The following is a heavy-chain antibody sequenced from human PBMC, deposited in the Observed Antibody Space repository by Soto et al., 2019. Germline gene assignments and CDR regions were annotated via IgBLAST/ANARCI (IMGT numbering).Heavy chain of an antibody. Sequence: PSETLSLTCTVSGGSVNSDNFYWSWIRQPPGRGLEWIGYIYYTGSTNYNPSLKSRVTISIDTSRNQFSLQLNSVTPEDTAVYYCAYLVVGATYGMDVWGQGTTVTVSS. J-gene: IGHJ6*02. CDR2: IYYTGST. V-gene: IGHV4-61*01. CDR3: AYLVVGATYGMDV. D-gene: IGHD1-26*01. CDR1: GGSVNSDNFY.